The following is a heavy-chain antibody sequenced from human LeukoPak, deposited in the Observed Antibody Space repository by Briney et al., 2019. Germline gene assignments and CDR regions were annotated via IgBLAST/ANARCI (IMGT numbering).Heavy chain of an antibody. CDR1: GFTFSSYA. V-gene: IGHV3-30-3*01. Sequence: QPGGSLRLSCAASGFTFSSYAMHWVRQAPGKGLEWVAVISYDGSNKYYADSVKGRFTISRDNSKNTLYLQMNSLRAEDTAVYYCARDLGRLLWFGEEDYYGMDVWGQGTTVTVSS. J-gene: IGHJ6*02. CDR3: ARDLGRLLWFGEEDYYGMDV. D-gene: IGHD3-10*01. CDR2: ISYDGSNK.